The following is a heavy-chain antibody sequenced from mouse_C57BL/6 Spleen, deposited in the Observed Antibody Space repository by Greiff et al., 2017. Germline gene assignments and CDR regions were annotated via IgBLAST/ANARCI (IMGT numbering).Heavy chain of an antibody. CDR2: IYPRSGNT. CDR1: GYTFTSYG. J-gene: IGHJ2*01. D-gene: IGHD3-2*02. V-gene: IGHV1-81*01. CDR3: AHSSGHYFDY. Sequence: QVQLKESGAELARPGASVKLSCKASGYTFTSYGISWVKQRTGQGLEWIGEIYPRSGNTYYNEKFKGKATLTADKSSSTAYMELRSLTSEDSAVYFCAHSSGHYFDYWGQGTTLTVSS.